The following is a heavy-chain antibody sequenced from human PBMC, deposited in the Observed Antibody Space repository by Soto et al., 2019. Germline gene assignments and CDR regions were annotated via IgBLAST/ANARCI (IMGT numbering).Heavy chain of an antibody. V-gene: IGHV4-34*01. CDR2: INHSGST. CDR1: GGSFSGYY. J-gene: IGHJ6*02. D-gene: IGHD3-10*01. Sequence: SETLSLTCAVYGGSFSGYYWSWIRQPPGKGLEWIGEINHSGSTNYNPSLKSRVTISVDTSKNQFSLKLSSVTAADTAVYYCARGVRLLWFGEGLDVWGQGTTVTVSS. CDR3: ARGVRLLWFGEGLDV.